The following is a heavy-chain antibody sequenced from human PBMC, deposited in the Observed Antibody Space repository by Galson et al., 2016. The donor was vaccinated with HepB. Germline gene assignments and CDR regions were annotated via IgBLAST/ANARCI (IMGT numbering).Heavy chain of an antibody. D-gene: IGHD5-24*01. CDR1: GFTFDDYA. V-gene: IGHV3-74*01. CDR3: VREGLADGSYFDY. Sequence: SLRLSCAASGFTFDDYAMHWVRQAPGMGLVWVSRVNSDGSRTTYVDSVKGRFTISRDNAKNSLYFQMNSLKVEDTAIYYCVREGLADGSYFDYWGQGTLVTVAS. CDR2: VNSDGSRT. J-gene: IGHJ4*02.